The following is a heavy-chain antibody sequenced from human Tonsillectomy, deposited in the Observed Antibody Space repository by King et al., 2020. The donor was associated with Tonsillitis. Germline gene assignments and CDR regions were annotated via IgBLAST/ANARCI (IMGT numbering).Heavy chain of an antibody. CDR3: AKEFPSDSYLVYYYYGMDV. J-gene: IGHJ6*02. CDR1: GVTFSNYG. V-gene: IGHV3-30*18. Sequence: VQLVESGGGVVQPGRSLRLSCAASGVTFSNYGMHWVRQAPGKGLEWVSVISNDGSNKYYADSVKGRFTISRDNSKNTLYLQMNSLRAEDTAVYYCAKEFPSDSYLVYYYYGMDVWGQGTTVTVSS. CDR2: ISNDGSNK. D-gene: IGHD5-18*01.